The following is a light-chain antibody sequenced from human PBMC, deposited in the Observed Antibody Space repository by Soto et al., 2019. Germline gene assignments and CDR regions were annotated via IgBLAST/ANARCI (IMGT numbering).Light chain of an antibody. CDR2: DAS. Sequence: EIVLTQSPGTLSLSPGERATLSCRASQSISSTYLAWYQQKPGQAPRLLIYDASNRATGIPDRFSGSGSGPDFTLTISRLEPEDFAVYYCHYYGGSPTFGGGTKVDIK. CDR1: QSISSTY. CDR3: HYYGGSPT. J-gene: IGKJ4*01. V-gene: IGKV3-20*01.